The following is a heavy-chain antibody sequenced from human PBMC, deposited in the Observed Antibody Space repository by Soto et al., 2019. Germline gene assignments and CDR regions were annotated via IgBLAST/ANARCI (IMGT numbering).Heavy chain of an antibody. V-gene: IGHV4-59*01. J-gene: IGHJ4*01. Sequence: YSYCVRRSQRKGLEWIGYIHHSGTTNYNPSLESRITISVDTSNNQFSLKLSSVTAADTAVYYCARERWICPSAGCYRDFDYWDHGIPITVS. CDR1: Y. CDR2: IHHSGTT. D-gene: IGHD2-15*01. CDR3: ARERWICPSAGCYRDFDY.